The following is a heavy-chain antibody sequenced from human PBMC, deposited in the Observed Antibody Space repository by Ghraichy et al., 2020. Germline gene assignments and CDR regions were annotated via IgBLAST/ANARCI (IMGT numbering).Heavy chain of an antibody. D-gene: IGHD2-2*01. CDR3: ARDERGYCSSTSCYVHYYYYYGMDV. CDR1: GFTFSSYW. CDR2: IKQDGSEK. J-gene: IGHJ6*02. Sequence: GGSLRLSCAASGFTFSSYWMSWVRQAPGKGLEWVANIKQDGSEKYYVDSVKGRFTISRDNAKNSLYLQMNSLRAEDTAVYYCARDERGYCSSTSCYVHYYYYYGMDVWGQGTTVTVSS. V-gene: IGHV3-7*03.